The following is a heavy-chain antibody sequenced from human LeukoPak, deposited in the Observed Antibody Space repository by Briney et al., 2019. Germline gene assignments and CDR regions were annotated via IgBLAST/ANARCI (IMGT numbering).Heavy chain of an antibody. D-gene: IGHD2-2*01. CDR1: GYTFTAYY. CDR3: VPSASWPHCFDY. V-gene: IGHV1-2*02. J-gene: IGHJ4*02. CDR2: INPNSGGT. Sequence: ASVKVSCKTSGYTFTAYYMHWVRQAPGQGLEWMGWINPNSGGTNYAQKFQGRVTMTRDTSISTAYMELSRLRSDDTAVYYCVPSASWPHCFDYWGQGTLVTVSS.